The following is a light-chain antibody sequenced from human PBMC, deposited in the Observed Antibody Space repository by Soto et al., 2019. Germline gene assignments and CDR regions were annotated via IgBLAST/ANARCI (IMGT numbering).Light chain of an antibody. Sequence: QSVLTQPPSASGSPGQSVTISCTGTSGDVGGYDYVSWYQQHPGKAPKLMIYEVTKRPLGVPDRFSGSKSGNTASLTVSGLQAEDEADYYCSSYACSGNPYGFGTGTRAPS. CDR2: EVT. CDR3: SSYACSGNPYG. V-gene: IGLV2-8*01. CDR1: SGDVGGYDY. J-gene: IGLJ1*01.